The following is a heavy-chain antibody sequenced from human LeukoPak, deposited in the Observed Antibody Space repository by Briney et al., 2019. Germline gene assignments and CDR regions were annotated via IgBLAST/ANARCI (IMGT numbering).Heavy chain of an antibody. CDR2: LSGSGDST. CDR3: ARDRPPLSSGPQAY. CDR1: GFTFSSYA. Sequence: TGGSLRLSCAASGFTFSSYAMSWVRQAPGKGLEWVSALSGSGDSTYYADSVKGRFTISRDNAKNSLFLQMNSLRAEDTAVYYCARDRPPLSSGPQAYWGQGTLVTVSS. J-gene: IGHJ4*02. D-gene: IGHD6-19*01. V-gene: IGHV3-23*01.